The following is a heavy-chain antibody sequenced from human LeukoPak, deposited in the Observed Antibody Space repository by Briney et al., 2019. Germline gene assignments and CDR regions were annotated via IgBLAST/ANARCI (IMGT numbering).Heavy chain of an antibody. CDR2: INHSGST. D-gene: IGHD3-3*01. V-gene: IGHV4-34*01. CDR1: GGSFSGYY. CDR3: ARGPPISGVVPPYDY. J-gene: IGHJ4*02. Sequence: SETLSLTCAVYGGSFSGYYWSWIRQPPGKGLEWIGEINHSGSTNYNPSLKSRVTISVDTSKNQFSLKLSSVTAADTAVYYCARGPPISGVVPPYDYWGQGTLVTVSS.